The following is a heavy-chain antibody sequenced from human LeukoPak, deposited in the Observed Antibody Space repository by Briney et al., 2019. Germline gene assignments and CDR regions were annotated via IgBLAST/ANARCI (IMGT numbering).Heavy chain of an antibody. J-gene: IGHJ3*02. Sequence: PGGSLRLSCAASGFSVTSHYMSWVRQAPGKGLVWVSRINGDGSSTRYADSVKGRFTISRDNAKNTLYLQMNSLRAEDTAVYYCARGGLNALEAFDIWGQGTLVTVCS. V-gene: IGHV3-74*01. CDR1: GFSVTSHY. CDR3: ARGGLNALEAFDI. D-gene: IGHD1-1*01. CDR2: INGDGSST.